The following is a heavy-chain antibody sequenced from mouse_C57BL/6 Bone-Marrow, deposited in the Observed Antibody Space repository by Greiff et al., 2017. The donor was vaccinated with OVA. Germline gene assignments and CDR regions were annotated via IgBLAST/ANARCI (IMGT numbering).Heavy chain of an antibody. V-gene: IGHV3-1*01. CDR2: ISYSGST. CDR1: GYSITSGYD. Sequence: EVKLVESGPGMVKPSQSLSLTCTVTGYSITSGYDWHWIRHFPGNKLEWMGYISYSGSTNYNPSLKSRIPITHDTAKNHFFLKLNSVTTEDTATYYCARDYYGSRNWYFDVWGTGTTVTVSS. CDR3: ARDYYGSRNWYFDV. J-gene: IGHJ1*03. D-gene: IGHD1-1*01.